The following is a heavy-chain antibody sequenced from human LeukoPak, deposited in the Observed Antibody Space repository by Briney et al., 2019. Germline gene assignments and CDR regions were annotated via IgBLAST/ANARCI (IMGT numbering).Heavy chain of an antibody. J-gene: IGHJ4*02. CDR3: ARLRAGYYNPYYFDY. D-gene: IGHD3-9*01. Sequence: SETLSLTCTVSGGSISSSSYYWGWIRQPPGKGLEWIGSIYYSGSTYYNPSLKSRVTMSVDTSKNQFSLKLSSVTAADTAVYYCARLRAGYYNPYYFDYWGQGTLVTVSS. CDR2: IYYSGST. V-gene: IGHV4-39*01. CDR1: GGSISSSSYY.